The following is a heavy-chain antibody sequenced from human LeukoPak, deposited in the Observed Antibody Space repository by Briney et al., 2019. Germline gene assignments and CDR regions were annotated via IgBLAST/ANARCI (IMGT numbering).Heavy chain of an antibody. J-gene: IGHJ4*02. CDR3: ARTMVRGVSAIDY. D-gene: IGHD3-10*01. Sequence: GGSLRLSCAASGFTFSSYSMNWVRQAPGKGLEWVSSISSSSSYIYYADSVKGRFTISRDNAKNSLHLQMNSLRAEDTAVYYCARTMVRGVSAIDYWGQGTLVTVSS. CDR1: GFTFSSYS. CDR2: ISSSSSYI. V-gene: IGHV3-21*04.